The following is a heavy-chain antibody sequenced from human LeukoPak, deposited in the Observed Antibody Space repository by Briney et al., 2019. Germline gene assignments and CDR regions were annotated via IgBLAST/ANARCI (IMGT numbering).Heavy chain of an antibody. CDR3: ARHTLGFHY. CDR1: GGSISSYY. CDR2: IYTSGST. D-gene: IGHD7-27*01. Sequence: SETLSLTCTGSGGSISSYYWSWIRQPPGKGLEWIGYIYTSGSTNYNPSLKSRVTISVDTSKNQFSLKLSSVTAADTAVYYCARHTLGFHYWGQGTLVTVSS. J-gene: IGHJ4*02. V-gene: IGHV4-4*09.